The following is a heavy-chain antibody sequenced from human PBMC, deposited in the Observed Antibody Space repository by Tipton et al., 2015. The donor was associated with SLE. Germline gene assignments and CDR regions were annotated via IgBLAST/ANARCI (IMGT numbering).Heavy chain of an antibody. V-gene: IGHV4-34*01. J-gene: IGHJ6*02. CDR3: ARGRGSSSMGPYGMDV. CDR2: INHSGST. CDR1: GGSFSGYY. Sequence: TLSLTCTVSGGSFSGYYWSWIRQPPGKGLEWIGEINHSGSTNYNPSLKSRVTISVDTSKNQFSLKLSSVTAADTAVYYCARGRGSSSMGPYGMDVWGQGTLVTVSS. D-gene: IGHD6-6*01.